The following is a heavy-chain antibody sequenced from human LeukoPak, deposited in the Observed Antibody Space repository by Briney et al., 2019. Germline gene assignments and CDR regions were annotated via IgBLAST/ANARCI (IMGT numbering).Heavy chain of an antibody. CDR2: IWYDGSNK. Sequence: HSGGSLRLSCTASGFTFNSYTMNWVRQAPGKGLEWVAVIWYDGSNKYYADSVKGRFTISRDNSKNTLYLQMNSLRAEDTAVYYCAKDTSGYVFDPWGQGTLVTVSS. J-gene: IGHJ5*02. CDR3: AKDTSGYVFDP. D-gene: IGHD5-12*01. V-gene: IGHV3-33*06. CDR1: GFTFNSYT.